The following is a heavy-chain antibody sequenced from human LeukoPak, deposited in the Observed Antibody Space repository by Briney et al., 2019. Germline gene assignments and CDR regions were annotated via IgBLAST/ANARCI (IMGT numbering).Heavy chain of an antibody. V-gene: IGHV3-11*04. Sequence: GSLRLSCVASGFTFSDYYMSWIRQAPGKGLEWVSYIGNTIYYADSVKGRFTISRDNAKNSLYLQMNSLRAEDTAVYYCARDRGIVGTTGYYYMDVWGKGTTVTVSS. CDR3: ARDRGIVGTTGYYYMDV. CDR1: GFTFSDYY. CDR2: IGNTI. D-gene: IGHD1-26*01. J-gene: IGHJ6*03.